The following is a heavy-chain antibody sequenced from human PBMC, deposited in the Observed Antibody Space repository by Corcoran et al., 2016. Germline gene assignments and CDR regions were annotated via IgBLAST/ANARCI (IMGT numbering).Heavy chain of an antibody. CDR3: ARGGGWSSGRFRAFGF. CDR1: GFALSTSW. Sequence: EVQLVESGGGLVQPGGSLGLSVEASGFALSTSWSHWAGQVQGKGLIWFSRITGDGSDTTYADSVKGRFTISRANAENTLYLQMDSLRAEDTAVYYCARGGGWSSGRFRAFGFWGQGTMVTVSS. V-gene: IGHV3-74*03. CDR2: ITGDGSDT. D-gene: IGHD6-25*01. J-gene: IGHJ3*01.